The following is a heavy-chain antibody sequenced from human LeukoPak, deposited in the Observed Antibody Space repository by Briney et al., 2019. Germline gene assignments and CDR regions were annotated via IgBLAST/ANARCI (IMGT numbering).Heavy chain of an antibody. CDR2: IYYSGST. CDR1: GGSISSYY. J-gene: IGHJ4*02. V-gene: IGHV4-59*12. CDR3: ARDQTYSGSGIYTYFDY. Sequence: SETLSLTCTVSGGSISSYYWSWIRQPPGKGLEWIGYIYYSGSTNYNPSLKSRVTISVDTSKNHFSLKLSSVTAADTAAYYCARDQTYSGSGIYTYFDYWGQGILVTVSS. D-gene: IGHD3-10*01.